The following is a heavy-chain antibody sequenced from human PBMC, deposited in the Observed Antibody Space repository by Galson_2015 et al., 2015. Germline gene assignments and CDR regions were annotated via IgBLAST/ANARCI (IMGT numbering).Heavy chain of an antibody. D-gene: IGHD4-17*01. J-gene: IGHJ4*02. CDR1: GFTFSSYA. CDR2: ISGTGTNT. Sequence: SLRLSCAASGFTFSSYAMSWVRQAPGKGLEWVSAISGTGTNTYYADSVKGRFTISRDNSKNTLFLQMNSLRAEDTALYYCAKDSGDHDYWGPGTLVTVSS. V-gene: IGHV3-23*01. CDR3: AKDSGDHDY.